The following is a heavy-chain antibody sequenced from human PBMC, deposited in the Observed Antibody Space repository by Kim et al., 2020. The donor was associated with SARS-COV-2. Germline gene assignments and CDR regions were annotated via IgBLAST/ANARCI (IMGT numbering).Heavy chain of an antibody. D-gene: IGHD6-19*01. V-gene: IGHV3-21*01. Sequence: GGSLRLSCAASGFTFSSYSMNWVRQAPGKGLEWVSSISSSSSYIYYADSVKGRFTISRDNAKNSLYLQMNSLRAEDTAVYYCARDCSSRGSGWYRLGYYFDSWGRGTLVTVSS. J-gene: IGHJ4*02. CDR3: ARDCSSRGSGWYRLGYYFDS. CDR2: ISSSSSYI. CDR1: GFTFSSYS.